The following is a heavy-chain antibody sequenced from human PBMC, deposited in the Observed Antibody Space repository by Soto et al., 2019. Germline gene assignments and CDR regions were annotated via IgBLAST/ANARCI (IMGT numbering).Heavy chain of an antibody. Sequence: PGGSLRLSCSASGFTFSSYAMHWVRQAPGKGLEYVSAISSNGGSTYYADSVKGRFTISRDNSKNTLYLQMSSLRAEDTAVYYCVKWGIVATITGYFQHWGQGTLVTVSS. CDR3: VKWGIVATITGYFQH. CDR1: GFTFSSYA. V-gene: IGHV3-64D*06. D-gene: IGHD5-12*01. J-gene: IGHJ1*01. CDR2: ISSNGGST.